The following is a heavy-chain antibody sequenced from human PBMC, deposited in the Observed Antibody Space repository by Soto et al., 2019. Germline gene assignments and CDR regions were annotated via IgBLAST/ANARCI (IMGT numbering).Heavy chain of an antibody. Sequence: ASVKVSCKASGYTVTSYAISWGRQAPGQGREWMGWISAYNGNTSYAQKLQGRVTMTTDTSTSTPYMELRSLRSADTAVYYCERDIVLMVYAIRGYWGQGTLVTVSS. CDR1: GYTVTSYA. J-gene: IGHJ4*02. CDR3: ERDIVLMVYAIRGY. V-gene: IGHV1-18*04. CDR2: ISAYNGNT. D-gene: IGHD2-8*01.